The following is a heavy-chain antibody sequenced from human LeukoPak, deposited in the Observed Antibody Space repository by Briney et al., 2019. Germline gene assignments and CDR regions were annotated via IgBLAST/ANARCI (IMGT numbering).Heavy chain of an antibody. D-gene: IGHD4-17*01. V-gene: IGHV4-31*11. CDR1: GGSFSGYY. Sequence: PSETLSLTCAVYGGSFSGYYWSWIRQHPVKGLEWIGYIYYSGSTYYNPSLKSRVTISVDTSKNQFSLKLSSVTAADTAVYYCARDSYGDYVLLCYWGQGTLVTVSS. CDR2: IYYSGST. CDR3: ARDSYGDYVLLCY. J-gene: IGHJ4*02.